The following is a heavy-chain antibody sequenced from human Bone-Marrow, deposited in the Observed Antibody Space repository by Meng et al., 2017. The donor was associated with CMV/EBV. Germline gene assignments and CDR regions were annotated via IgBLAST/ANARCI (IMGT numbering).Heavy chain of an antibody. D-gene: IGHD2-15*01. CDR1: GFTFSRYW. Sequence: GESLKISCAASGFTFSRYWMSWVRQAPGKGLEWVAVISYDGSNKYYADSVKGRFTISRDNSKNTLYLQMNSLRAEDTAVYYCARVGGYCSGGSCYYYGMDVWGQGTTVTVSS. CDR3: ARVGGYCSGGSCYYYGMDV. CDR2: ISYDGSNK. V-gene: IGHV3-30-3*01. J-gene: IGHJ6*02.